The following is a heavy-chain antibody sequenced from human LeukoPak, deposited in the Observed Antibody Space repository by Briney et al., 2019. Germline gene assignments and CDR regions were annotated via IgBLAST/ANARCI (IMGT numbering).Heavy chain of an antibody. CDR1: GFTFSDYY. D-gene: IGHD2/OR15-2a*01. Sequence: GGSLRLSCAASGFTFSDYYMSWIRQAPGKGLEWVSYISSSGSTIYYADSVKGRFTISRDNAKNSLYLQMNSLRPEDTAVYYCAREVPNSSEPFDYWGQGTLVTVSS. J-gene: IGHJ4*02. CDR2: ISSSGSTI. V-gene: IGHV3-11*04. CDR3: AREVPNSSEPFDY.